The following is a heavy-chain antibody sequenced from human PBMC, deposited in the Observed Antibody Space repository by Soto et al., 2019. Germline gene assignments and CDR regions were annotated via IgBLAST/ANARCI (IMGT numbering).Heavy chain of an antibody. J-gene: IGHJ6*02. CDR3: AREGIAAAGTYYYGMDV. V-gene: IGHV2-70*01. CDR1: GFSLSTSGMC. Sequence: SGPXLVNPTQTLTLTCTFSGFSLSTSGMCVSWIRQPPGKALEWLALIDWDDDKYYSTSLKTRLTISKDTSKNQVVLTMTNMDPVDTATYYCAREGIAAAGTYYYGMDVWGQGTTVTVSS. D-gene: IGHD6-13*01. CDR2: IDWDDDK.